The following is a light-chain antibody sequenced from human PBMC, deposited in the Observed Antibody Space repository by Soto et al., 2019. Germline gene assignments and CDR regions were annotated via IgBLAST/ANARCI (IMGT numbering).Light chain of an antibody. CDR2: DVS. V-gene: IGLV2-14*03. Sequence: QSVLTQPASVPGSPGQSITISCTGTSSDIGDSNYVSWYQQHPGKAPKLVIYDVSNRPSGVSNRFSGSKSANTASLTISGLQAEDEADYYCSSFRSSSTSYVFGTGTKLTVL. J-gene: IGLJ1*01. CDR3: SSFRSSSTSYV. CDR1: SSDIGDSNY.